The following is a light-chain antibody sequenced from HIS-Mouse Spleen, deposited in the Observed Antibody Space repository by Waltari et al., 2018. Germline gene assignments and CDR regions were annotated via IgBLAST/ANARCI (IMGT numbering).Light chain of an antibody. CDR3: CSYAGSYTYV. J-gene: IGLJ1*01. CDR2: EFS. Sequence: QSALTQPRSVSGSPGQSVPIPCTGTTSDVGGYNYVSWYQQHPGKAPKLMIYEFSKRPSGVPDRFSGSKSGNTASLTISGLQAEDEADYYCCSYAGSYTYVFGTGTKVTVL. CDR1: TSDVGGYNY. V-gene: IGLV2-11*01.